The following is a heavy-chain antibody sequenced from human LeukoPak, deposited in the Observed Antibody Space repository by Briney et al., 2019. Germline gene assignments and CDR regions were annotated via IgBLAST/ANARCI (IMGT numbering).Heavy chain of an antibody. CDR2: IYYSGST. CDR3: ARGSSPGVFDY. D-gene: IGHD6-6*01. V-gene: IGHV4-59*08. Sequence: PSETLSLTCAVYGGSFSGYYWSWIRQPPGKGLEWIGYIYYSGSTNYNPSLNSRVTISVDTSKNQFSLKLSSVTAADTAVYYCARGSSPGVFDYWGQGTLVTVSS. CDR1: GGSFSGYY. J-gene: IGHJ4*02.